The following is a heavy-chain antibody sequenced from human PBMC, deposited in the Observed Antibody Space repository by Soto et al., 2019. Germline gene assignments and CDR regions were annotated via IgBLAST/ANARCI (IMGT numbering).Heavy chain of an antibody. CDR1: GGSFSGYY. CDR2: INHSGST. V-gene: IGHV4-34*01. J-gene: IGHJ3*01. D-gene: IGHD3-3*01. CDR3: ARGSHFDFSSGYADSFDV. Sequence: SETLSLTCAVYGGSFSGYYRSWIRQPPGKGLEWIGEINHSGSTNYSPSLKSRVTISVDTSKNQFSLRLASVTAADTAMYYCARGSHFDFSSGYADSFDVWGQGTMVTVSS.